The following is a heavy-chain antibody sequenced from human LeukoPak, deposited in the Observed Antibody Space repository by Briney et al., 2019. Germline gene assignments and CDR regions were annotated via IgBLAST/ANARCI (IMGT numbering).Heavy chain of an antibody. J-gene: IGHJ4*02. CDR3: AKDYIVSSSPIYYFDS. Sequence: GGSLRLSCEGSGFTFSSYGIHWVRQVPGKGLEWVAFIRYDGINKYYGDSVKGRFTISRDNSKNTVYLEMNSLRPEDTAVYYCAKDYIVSSSPIYYFDSWGQGALVTVSS. V-gene: IGHV3-30*02. CDR1: GFTFSSYG. D-gene: IGHD6-6*01. CDR2: IRYDGINK.